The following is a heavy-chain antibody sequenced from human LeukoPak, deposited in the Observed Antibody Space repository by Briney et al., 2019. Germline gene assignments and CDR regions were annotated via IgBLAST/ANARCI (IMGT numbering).Heavy chain of an antibody. V-gene: IGHV1-2*02. D-gene: IGHD6-19*01. Sequence: ASVKVSCKASGYTFTGYYIHWVRQAPGQGLEWMGWINPNSGGTHYAQKFQGRVTMTRDTSISTVYMELSRLRSDDAAVYYCARGQQWLEAFDYWGLGTLVTVSS. J-gene: IGHJ4*02. CDR2: INPNSGGT. CDR1: GYTFTGYY. CDR3: ARGQQWLEAFDY.